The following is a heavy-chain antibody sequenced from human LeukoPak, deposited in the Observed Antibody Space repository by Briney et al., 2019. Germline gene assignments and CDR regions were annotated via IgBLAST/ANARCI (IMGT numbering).Heavy chain of an antibody. V-gene: IGHV4-30-2*01. D-gene: IGHD3-3*01. CDR2: IYHSGST. Sequence: SETLSLTCAVSGGSISSGGYSWSWIRQPPGKGLEWIGYIYHSGSTYYNPSLKSRVTISVDRSKNQFSLKLSSVTAADTAVYYCARETLYDFWSGYYALGYYYYGMDVWGQGTTVTVSS. J-gene: IGHJ6*02. CDR1: GGSISSGGYS. CDR3: ARETLYDFWSGYYALGYYYYGMDV.